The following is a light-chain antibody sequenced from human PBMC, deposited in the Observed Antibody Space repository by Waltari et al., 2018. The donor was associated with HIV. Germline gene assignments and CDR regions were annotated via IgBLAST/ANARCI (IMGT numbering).Light chain of an antibody. Sequence: QSALTQPPSASGSPGQSVTISCTGTSSDVGAYNYVSWFQQHPGKAPKLMIYDVTKRPCGVPDRFSGSKSGNTASLTVSGLQAEDEADYYCASHAGSKDVFGGGTRLTVL. J-gene: IGLJ2*01. CDR3: ASHAGSKDV. CDR1: SSDVGAYNY. V-gene: IGLV2-8*01. CDR2: DVT.